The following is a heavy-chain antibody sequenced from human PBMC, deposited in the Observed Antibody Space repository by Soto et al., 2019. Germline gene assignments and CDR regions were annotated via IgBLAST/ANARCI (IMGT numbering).Heavy chain of an antibody. Sequence: ASVKVSCKASGYTFTGHYIHWVRQAPEQGPEWMGEIGPESGATRYAQKFQGRVTMTRDMSITTVYMELNNLSPDDTAGYYCGRGRSGQIVVFYWGQGTPVTVSS. D-gene: IGHD1-26*01. V-gene: IGHV1-2*02. J-gene: IGHJ4*02. CDR2: IGPESGAT. CDR1: GYTFTGHY. CDR3: GRGRSGQIVVFY.